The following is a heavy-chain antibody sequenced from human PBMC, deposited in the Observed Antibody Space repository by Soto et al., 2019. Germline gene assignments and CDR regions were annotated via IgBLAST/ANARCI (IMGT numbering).Heavy chain of an antibody. J-gene: IGHJ5*01. D-gene: IGHD3-9*01. CDR1: GGTFWSYP. CDR2: ISPLTDIP. Sequence: SGKVSCKASGGTFWSYPINWVRQSPGQWLEWMGSISPLTDIPDYAQNCQARLAISADESTSTAYMELSSLTSDDTVTYFCARVPLVVLIYSESWGHGSLVTVSS. V-gene: IGHV1-69*04. CDR3: ARVPLVVLIYSES.